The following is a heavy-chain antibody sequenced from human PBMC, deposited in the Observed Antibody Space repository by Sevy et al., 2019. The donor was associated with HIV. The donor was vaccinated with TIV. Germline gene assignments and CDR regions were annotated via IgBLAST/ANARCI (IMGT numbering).Heavy chain of an antibody. CDR3: TREAYCGGDCYSDY. J-gene: IGHJ4*02. CDR2: IKSKTDGGTT. CDR1: GFTFSNGW. Sequence: GGSLRLSCTVSGFTFSNGWMSWVRRAPGKGLKWVGRIKSKTDGGTTDYPAPVKGRFTISRDDSKNRLYLQMNSLKTEDTAVYYCTREAYCGGDCYSDYWGQGTLVTVSS. V-gene: IGHV3-15*01. D-gene: IGHD2-21*02.